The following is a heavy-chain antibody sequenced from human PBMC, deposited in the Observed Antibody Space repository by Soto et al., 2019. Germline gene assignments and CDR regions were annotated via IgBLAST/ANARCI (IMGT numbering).Heavy chain of an antibody. CDR1: GGSISRTEW. J-gene: IGHJ4*02. Sequence: SETLSLTCAVYGGSISRTEWCSWVRQPPGKGLEWIAEISHGGGTNYNPSLKSRVTMSLDNSNNQFSLKLTSVTAADTAVYYCATQTAPFPWLQWGQGTLVT. D-gene: IGHD2-21*02. CDR3: ATQTAPFPWLQ. CDR2: ISHGGGT. V-gene: IGHV4-4*02.